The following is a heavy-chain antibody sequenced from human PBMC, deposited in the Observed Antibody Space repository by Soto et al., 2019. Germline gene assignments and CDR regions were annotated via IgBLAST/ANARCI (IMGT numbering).Heavy chain of an antibody. CDR3: AKDFLWFGESFFDY. Sequence: GGSLRLSCAASGFTFSSYGMHWVRQAPGKGLEWVAVISYDGSNKYYADSVKGRFTISRDNSKNTLYLQMNSLRAEDTAVYYCAKDFLWFGESFFDYWGQGTLVTVSS. CDR2: ISYDGSNK. J-gene: IGHJ4*02. CDR1: GFTFSSYG. V-gene: IGHV3-30*18. D-gene: IGHD3-10*01.